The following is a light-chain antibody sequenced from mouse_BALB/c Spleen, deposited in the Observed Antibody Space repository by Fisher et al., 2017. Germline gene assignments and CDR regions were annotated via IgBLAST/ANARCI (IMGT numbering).Light chain of an antibody. V-gene: IGKV4-55*01. Sequence: IVMTQTTAIMSASPGEKVTMTCSASSSVSYMYWYQQKPGSSPRLLIYDTSNLASGVPVRFSGSGSGTSYSLTISRMEAEDAATYYCQQWSSYPFTFGAGTKLEIK. CDR1: SSVSY. CDR3: QQWSSYPFT. J-gene: IGKJ4*01. CDR2: DTS.